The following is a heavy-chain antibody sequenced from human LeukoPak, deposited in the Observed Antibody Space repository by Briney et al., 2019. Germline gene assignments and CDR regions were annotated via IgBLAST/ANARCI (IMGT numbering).Heavy chain of an antibody. CDR2: ISGSGGST. V-gene: IGHV3-23*01. J-gene: IGHJ4*02. CDR1: GFTFSSYG. Sequence: GGSLRLSCAASGFTFSSYGMSWVRQAPGKGLEWVSAISGSGGSTYYADSVKGRFTISRDNSKNTLYLQMNSLRAEDTAVYYCARPLETGYCSSTSCAFDYWGQGTLVTVSS. CDR3: ARPLETGYCSSTSCAFDY. D-gene: IGHD2-2*03.